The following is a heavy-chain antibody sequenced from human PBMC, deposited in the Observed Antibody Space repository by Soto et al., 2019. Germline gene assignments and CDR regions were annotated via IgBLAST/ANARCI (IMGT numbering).Heavy chain of an antibody. V-gene: IGHV3-74*01. CDR2: INTDGSET. CDR3: VRGGIDHYYYYMDV. D-gene: IGHD3-10*01. Sequence: QLVESGGGLIQTGGSLRLSCADSGFSFSKYGMHWVRQAPGKGLVWVSHINTDGSETSYADSVKGRFTISRDNAKNRVYLHMNSLRAEDTAMYYCVRGGIDHYYYYMDVWGKGTTVTVSS. J-gene: IGHJ6*03. CDR1: GFSFSKYG.